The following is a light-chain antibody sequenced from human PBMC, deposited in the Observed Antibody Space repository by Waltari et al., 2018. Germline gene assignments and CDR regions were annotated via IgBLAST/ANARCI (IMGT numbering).Light chain of an antibody. Sequence: DVVMTQSPFSLPFTLGQPPSTPCRSSQSPVHGDGKTYWNWFHQRPGQSPRRLIYKVSNRDSGVPDRFSGSGSGTNFTLKISRVEAEDVGVYYCMQGAHRPPTFGGGTKVEIK. CDR1: QSPVHGDGKTY. CDR3: MQGAHRPPT. J-gene: IGKJ4*01. CDR2: KVS. V-gene: IGKV2-30*02.